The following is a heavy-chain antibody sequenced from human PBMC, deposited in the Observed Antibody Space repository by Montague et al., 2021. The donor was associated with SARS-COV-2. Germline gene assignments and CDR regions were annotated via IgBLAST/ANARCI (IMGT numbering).Heavy chain of an antibody. V-gene: IGHV3-48*04. Sequence: SLRLSCAASGFTFSSYSMNWVRQAPGKGLEWVSYISSSSSTLYYADSVKGRFTISRDNAKNSLYLQMNSLRAEDTAVYYCARGNGGPNRRLLEWLSPYGMDVWGQGTTVTVSS. J-gene: IGHJ6*02. CDR2: ISSSSSTL. D-gene: IGHD3-3*01. CDR1: GFTFSSYS. CDR3: ARGNGGPNRRLLEWLSPYGMDV.